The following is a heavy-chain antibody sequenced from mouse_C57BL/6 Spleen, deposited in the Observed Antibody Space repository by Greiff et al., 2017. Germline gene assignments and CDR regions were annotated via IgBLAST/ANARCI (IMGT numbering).Heavy chain of an antibody. D-gene: IGHD1-1*01. CDR2: ISSGSSTI. CDR1: GFTFCDYG. V-gene: IGHV5-17*01. CDR3: ARELRTWFAY. Sequence: EVQLVESGGGLVKPGGSLKLSCAASGFTFCDYGMHWVRQAPEKGLEWVAYISSGSSTIYYADPVKGRFTISRDNAKNTLFLQMTSLRSEDTAMYYCARELRTWFAYWGQGTLVTVAA. J-gene: IGHJ3*01.